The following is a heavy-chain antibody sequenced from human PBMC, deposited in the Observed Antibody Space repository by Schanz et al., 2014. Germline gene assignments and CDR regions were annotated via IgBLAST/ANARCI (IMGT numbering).Heavy chain of an antibody. CDR3: AKDAPYPFDL. CDR1: GFTLSNYA. V-gene: IGHV3-23*01. J-gene: IGHJ2*01. CDR2: ISGDHRNT. Sequence: VQLLESGGGLAQPGGSLRLSCAASGFTLSNYAMSWVRQAPGKGLEWVSSISGDHRNTFYADSVKGRFTISRDNAKNTLYLQMNSLRAEDTAIYYCAKDAPYPFDLWGRGTLITVSS.